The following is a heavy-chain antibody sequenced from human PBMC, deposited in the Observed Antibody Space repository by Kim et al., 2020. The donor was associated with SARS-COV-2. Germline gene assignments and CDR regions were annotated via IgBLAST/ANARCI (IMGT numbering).Heavy chain of an antibody. D-gene: IGHD5-12*01. CDR2: ISAYNGNT. CDR3: ARWQDIVATVPILGGGVDY. V-gene: IGHV1-18*01. J-gene: IGHJ4*02. Sequence: ASVKVSCKASGYTFTSYGISWVRQAPGQGLEWMGWISAYNGNTNYAQKLQGRVTMTTDTSTSTAYMELRSLRSDDTAVYYCARWQDIVATVPILGGGVDYWGQGTLVTVSS. CDR1: GYTFTSYG.